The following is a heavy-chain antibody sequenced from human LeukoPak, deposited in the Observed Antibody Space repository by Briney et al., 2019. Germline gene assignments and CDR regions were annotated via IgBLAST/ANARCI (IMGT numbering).Heavy chain of an antibody. CDR1: GGSFSGYY. V-gene: IGHV4-34*01. Sequence: PSETLSLTCAVYGGSFSGYYWSWVRQPPGKGLEWIGEINHSGSTNYNPSLKSRVTISVDTSKNQFSLKLNSVTAADTAVYYCAQRYYYDSSGQYTSRAWGQGTLVTVSS. D-gene: IGHD3-22*01. CDR2: INHSGST. J-gene: IGHJ5*02. CDR3: AQRYYYDSSGQYTSRA.